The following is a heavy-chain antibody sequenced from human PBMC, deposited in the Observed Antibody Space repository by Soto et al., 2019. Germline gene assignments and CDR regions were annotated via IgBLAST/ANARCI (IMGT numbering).Heavy chain of an antibody. J-gene: IGHJ4*02. CDR2: TSYDGNNE. D-gene: IGHD1-1*01. CDR3: AKDKGVFNWATSYFDY. Sequence: VGSLRLSCAASGFTFSNYAMHWVRQAPGKGLEWVALTSYDGNNEYYTDSVKGRFTISRDNSKNTLFLQMNSPRPEDTAVYYCAKDKGVFNWATSYFDYWGQGALVTVLL. CDR1: GFTFSNYA. V-gene: IGHV3-30*18.